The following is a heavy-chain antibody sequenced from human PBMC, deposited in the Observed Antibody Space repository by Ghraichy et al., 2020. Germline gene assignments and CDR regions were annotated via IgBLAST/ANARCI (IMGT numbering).Heavy chain of an antibody. CDR2: ISYDGSNK. D-gene: IGHD3-10*01. J-gene: IGHJ4*02. V-gene: IGHV3-30*18. CDR1: GFTFSSYG. Sequence: GRSLRLSCAASGFTFSSYGMHWVRQAPGKGLEWVAVISYDGSNKYYADSVKGRFTISRDNSKNTLYLQMNSLRAEDTAVYYCAKDTIVVRITMADYWGQGTLVTVSS. CDR3: AKDTIVVRITMADY.